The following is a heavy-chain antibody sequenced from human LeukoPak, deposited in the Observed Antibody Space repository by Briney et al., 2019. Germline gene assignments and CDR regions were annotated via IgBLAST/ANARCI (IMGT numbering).Heavy chain of an antibody. Sequence: EASVKVSCKASGYTFTGYYMHWVRQAPGQGLEWMGWINPNSGGTSYAQKFQGRVTMTRDTSISTAYMELSRLRSDDTAVYYCASIIPRDIVVVPAATDYYYYGMDVWGQGTTVTVSS. CDR1: GYTFTGYY. CDR3: ASIIPRDIVVVPAATDYYYYGMDV. CDR2: INPNSGGT. J-gene: IGHJ6*02. D-gene: IGHD2-2*01. V-gene: IGHV1-2*02.